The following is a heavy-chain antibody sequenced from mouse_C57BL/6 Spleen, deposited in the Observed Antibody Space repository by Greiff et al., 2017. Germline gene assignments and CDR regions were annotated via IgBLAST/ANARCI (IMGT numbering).Heavy chain of an antibody. CDR3: ARGVDEGGYYFGD. V-gene: IGHV1-64*01. CDR1: GYTFTSYW. J-gene: IGHJ2*01. CDR2: IHPNSGST. Sequence: VKLQQPGAELVKPGASVKLSCKASGYTFTSYWMHWVKQRPGQGLEWIGMIHPNSGSTNYNEKFKSKATLTVDKSSSTAYMQLSSLTSEDSAVYYCARGVDEGGYYFGDWGKGTTLTVST.